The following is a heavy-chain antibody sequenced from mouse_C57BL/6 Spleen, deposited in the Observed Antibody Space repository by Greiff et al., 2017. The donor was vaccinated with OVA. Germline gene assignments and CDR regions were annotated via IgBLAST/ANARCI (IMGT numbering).Heavy chain of an antibody. V-gene: IGHV2-5*01. D-gene: IGHD2-4*01. CDR1: GFSLTSYG. J-gene: IGHJ4*01. Sequence: QVQLQQSGPGLVQPSQSLSITCTVSGFSLTSYGVHWVRQSPGKGLEWLGVIWRGGSTDYNAAFMSRLSITKDNSKSQVFFKMNSLQADDTAIYYCAKNPYDYDGRYAMDYWGQGTSVTVSS. CDR3: AKNPYDYDGRYAMDY. CDR2: IWRGGST.